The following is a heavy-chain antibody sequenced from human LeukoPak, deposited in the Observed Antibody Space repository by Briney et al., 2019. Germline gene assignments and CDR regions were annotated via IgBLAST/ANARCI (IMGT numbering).Heavy chain of an antibody. V-gene: IGHV1-69*06. CDR1: GGTFTSYA. CDR3: AREYYGSGSYCSY. Sequence: SSVKVSCKASGGTFTSYAISWVRQAPGQGLEWMGGIIPIFGTANYAQKFQGRVTITADKSTSTAYMELSSLRSEDTAVYYCAREYYGSGSYCSYWGQGTLVTVSS. CDR2: IIPIFGTA. D-gene: IGHD3-10*01. J-gene: IGHJ4*02.